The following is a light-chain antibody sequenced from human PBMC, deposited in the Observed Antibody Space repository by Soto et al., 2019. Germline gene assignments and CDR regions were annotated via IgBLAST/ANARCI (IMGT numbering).Light chain of an antibody. CDR3: QSYDSSQVV. Sequence: QSVLTQPPSVSGAPGQRVTISCTGSSSNTGAGYDVHWYQQLPGTAPKLLIYGNSNRPSGVPDRFSGSKSGTSASLAITGLQAEDEADYYCQSYDSSQVVFGGGTKLTVL. V-gene: IGLV1-40*01. J-gene: IGLJ2*01. CDR2: GNS. CDR1: SSNTGAGYD.